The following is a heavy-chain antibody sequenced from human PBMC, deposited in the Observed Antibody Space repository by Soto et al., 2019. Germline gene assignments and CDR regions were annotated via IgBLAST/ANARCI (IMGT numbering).Heavy chain of an antibody. CDR1: GGSISGDS. Sequence: QVHLQESGPGLVNPSETLSLTCTVSGGSISGDSWSWIRQPPGKGLEWIGYISDTGSTNFSPSLKSRVTISLGTSKKQFSLKLTSVTAADTAVYYCPREIIGSSSNWYFDLWGRGTLVTVSS. J-gene: IGHJ2*01. V-gene: IGHV4-59*01. CDR3: PREIIGSSSNWYFDL. CDR2: ISDTGST. D-gene: IGHD2-2*01.